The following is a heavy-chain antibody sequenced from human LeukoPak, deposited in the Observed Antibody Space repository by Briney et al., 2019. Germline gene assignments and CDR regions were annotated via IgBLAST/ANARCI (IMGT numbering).Heavy chain of an antibody. V-gene: IGHV5-51*01. CDR1: GYIFTSYW. J-gene: IGHJ4*02. Sequence: GASLQISCKGSGYIFTSYWIGWVRQLPGKGLEWMGITYPGDSDTRYSSSFQGQVTISADKSISTAYLQWSSLKASDTAMYYCARNSGSYYAFDYWGQGTLVTVSS. CDR2: TYPGDSDT. D-gene: IGHD1-26*01. CDR3: ARNSGSYYAFDY.